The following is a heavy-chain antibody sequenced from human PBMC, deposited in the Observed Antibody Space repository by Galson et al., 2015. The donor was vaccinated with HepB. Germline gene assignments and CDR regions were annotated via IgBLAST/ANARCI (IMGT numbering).Heavy chain of an antibody. CDR2: IIPIFGTA. CDR1: GGTFSSYA. D-gene: IGHD3-9*01. V-gene: IGHV1-69*13. Sequence: SVKVSCKASGGTFSSYAISWVRQAPGQGLEWMGGIIPIFGTANYAQKFQGRVTITADESTSTAYMELSSLRSEDTAVYYCASSPMYDILTGRHYYFDYWGQGTLVTVSS. CDR3: ASSPMYDILTGRHYYFDY. J-gene: IGHJ4*02.